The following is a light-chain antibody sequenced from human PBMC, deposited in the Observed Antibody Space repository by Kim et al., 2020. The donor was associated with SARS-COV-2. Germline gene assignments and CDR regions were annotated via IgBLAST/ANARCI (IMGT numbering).Light chain of an antibody. V-gene: IGKV1-8*01. Sequence: SIGDRVTITCRASQGIGASSLAWYQQRPGKAPKLLIYLTSTLQSGVPSRFSGSGSGTDFTLTISYLQSEDFATYYCQQYYNYPLTFGGGTKVDIK. J-gene: IGKJ4*01. CDR1: QGIGASS. CDR2: LTS. CDR3: QQYYNYPLT.